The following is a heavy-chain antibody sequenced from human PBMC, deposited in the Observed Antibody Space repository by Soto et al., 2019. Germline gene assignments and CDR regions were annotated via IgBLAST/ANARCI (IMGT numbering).Heavy chain of an antibody. CDR3: ARGSVGVAARFSPYDY. CDR2: IIPIFGTA. J-gene: IGHJ4*02. Sequence: SVKVSCKASGGTFSSYAISWVRQAPGQGLEWMGGIIPIFGTANYAQKFQGRVTITADESTSTAYMELSSLRSEDTAVYYCARGSVGVAARFSPYDYWGQGTLVTVSS. V-gene: IGHV1-69*13. CDR1: GGTFSSYA. D-gene: IGHD6-6*01.